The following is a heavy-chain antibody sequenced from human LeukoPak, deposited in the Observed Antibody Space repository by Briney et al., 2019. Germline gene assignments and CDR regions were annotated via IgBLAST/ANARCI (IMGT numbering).Heavy chain of an antibody. CDR2: ISDSSSTI. J-gene: IGHJ4*02. Sequence: PGGSLRLSCAASGFTFSSYSMNWFRQAPGKGLEWVSYISDSSSTIYYADSVKGRFTISRDNAKNSLYLQMNSLRAEDTAVYYCARVGIAVAGLDYWGQGTLVTVSS. V-gene: IGHV3-48*01. D-gene: IGHD6-19*01. CDR3: ARVGIAVAGLDY. CDR1: GFTFSSYS.